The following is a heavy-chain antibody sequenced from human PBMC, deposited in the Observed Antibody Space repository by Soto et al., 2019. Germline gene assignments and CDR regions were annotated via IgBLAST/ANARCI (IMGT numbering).Heavy chain of an antibody. CDR2: ISSSGSTI. D-gene: IGHD3-10*01. Sequence: QVQLVESGGGLVKPGGSLRLSCAASGFTFSDYYMSWIRQAPGKGLEWVSYISSSGSTIYYADSVKGRFTISRDNAKNSLYLQMNSLRAEDTAVYYCAIDKKNTVSYYYYMDVWGKGTTVTVSS. CDR3: AIDKKNTVSYYYYMDV. J-gene: IGHJ6*03. V-gene: IGHV3-11*01. CDR1: GFTFSDYY.